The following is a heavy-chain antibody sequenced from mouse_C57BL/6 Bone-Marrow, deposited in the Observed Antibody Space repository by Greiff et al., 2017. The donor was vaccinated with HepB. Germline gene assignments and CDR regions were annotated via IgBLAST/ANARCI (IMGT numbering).Heavy chain of an antibody. CDR3: TIYYYGAYAMDY. Sequence: EVQLQQSGAELVRPGASVKLSCTASGFNIKDDYMHWVKQRPEQGLEWIGWIDPENGDTEYASKFQGKATITADTSSNPAYLQLSSLTSEDTAVYYCTIYYYGAYAMDYWGQGTSVTVSS. CDR2: IDPENGDT. CDR1: GFNIKDDY. J-gene: IGHJ4*01. V-gene: IGHV14-4*01. D-gene: IGHD1-1*01.